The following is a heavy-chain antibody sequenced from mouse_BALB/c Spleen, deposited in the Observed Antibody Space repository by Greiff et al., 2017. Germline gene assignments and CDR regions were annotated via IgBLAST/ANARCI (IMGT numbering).Heavy chain of an antibody. V-gene: IGHV2-6-7*01. Sequence: VQGVESGPGLVAPSQSLSITCTVSGFSLTGYGVNWVRQPPGKGLEWLGMIWGDGSTDYNSALKSRLSISKDNSKSQVFLKMNSLQTDDTARYYCARDGYDGNYAYAMDYWSQGTSVTVSS. J-gene: IGHJ4*01. D-gene: IGHD2-1*01. CDR3: ARDGYDGNYAYAMDY. CDR1: GFSLTGYG. CDR2: IWGDGST.